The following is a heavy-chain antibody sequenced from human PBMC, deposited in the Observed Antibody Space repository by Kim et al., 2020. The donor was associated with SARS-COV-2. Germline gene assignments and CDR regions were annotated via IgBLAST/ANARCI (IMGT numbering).Heavy chain of an antibody. CDR2: IGGSGYTT. J-gene: IGHJ6*02. Sequence: GGSLRLSCSASGFRFSSYGMHWVRQAPGKRLEFVSAIGGSGYTTYYVDSVKGRFTISRDNSKDTLFLQMSSLTAEDTAVYYCATLGRDAATIPMDVWGRGTTVTVSS. CDR1: GFRFSSYG. V-gene: IGHV3-64D*09. CDR3: ATLGRDAATIPMDV. D-gene: IGHD7-27*01.